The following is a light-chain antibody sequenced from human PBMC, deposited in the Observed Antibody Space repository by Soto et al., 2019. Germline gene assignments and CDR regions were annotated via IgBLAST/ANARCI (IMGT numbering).Light chain of an antibody. V-gene: IGLV2-11*01. CDR1: SSDVGGYKF. CDR2: EVS. CDR3: CSYAGFYTSV. Sequence: QSALTQPRSVSGSPGQSVTISCTGTSSDVGGYKFVSWYQQHPGKAPKFMIYEVSKRPSGVPDRFSGSKSGNTAFLTISGLQAEDEADYYCCSYAGFYTSVFGTGTKRTVL. J-gene: IGLJ1*01.